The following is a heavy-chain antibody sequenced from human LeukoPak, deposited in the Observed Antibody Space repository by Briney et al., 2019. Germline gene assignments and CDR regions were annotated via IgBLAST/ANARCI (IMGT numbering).Heavy chain of an antibody. J-gene: IGHJ5*02. CDR3: ARARRDCSSTSCYTFDP. Sequence: ASVKVSCKASGYTFTGYYMHWVRLAPGQGLEWMGWINPNSGGTNYAQKFQGWVTMTRDTSISTAYMELSRLRSDDTAVYYCARARRDCSSTSCYTFDPWGQGTLVTVSS. CDR1: GYTFTGYY. D-gene: IGHD2-2*02. V-gene: IGHV1-2*04. CDR2: INPNSGGT.